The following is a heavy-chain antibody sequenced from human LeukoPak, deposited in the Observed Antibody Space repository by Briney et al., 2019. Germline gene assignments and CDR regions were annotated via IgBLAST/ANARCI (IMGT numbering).Heavy chain of an antibody. CDR3: ATDAYYYDSSGYSTSVHYFDY. D-gene: IGHD3-22*01. CDR1: GYTFTGYY. J-gene: IGHJ4*02. CDR2: INPNSGGT. Sequence: GASVKVSCKASGYTFTGYYMHWVRQAPGQGLEWMGRINPNSGGTNYPQKFQGRVTMTRDTSISTAYMELSRLTSDDTAVYYCATDAYYYDSSGYSTSVHYFDYWGQGTLVTVSS. V-gene: IGHV1-2*06.